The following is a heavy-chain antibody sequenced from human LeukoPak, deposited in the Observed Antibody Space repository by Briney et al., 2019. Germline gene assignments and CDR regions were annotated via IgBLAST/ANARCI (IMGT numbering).Heavy chain of an antibody. Sequence: PSETLSLTRTVSGGSISSGGYYWTWIRQHPGKGLEWIGYIYYSGSTYYNPSLKSRVTISVDTSKNQFSLKLSSVTAADTAVYYCARGYSHLTSWGQGTLVTVSS. J-gene: IGHJ4*02. CDR3: ARGYSHLTS. V-gene: IGHV4-31*03. D-gene: IGHD2-21*01. CDR2: IYYSGST. CDR1: GGSISSGGYY.